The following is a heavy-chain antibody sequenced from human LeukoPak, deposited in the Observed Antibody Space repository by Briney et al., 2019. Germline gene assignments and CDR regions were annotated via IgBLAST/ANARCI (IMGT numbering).Heavy chain of an antibody. Sequence: TGGSLRLSCAASGFAFSSYWMSWFRQAPGQGLEWVANIKQDGSEKFYADSVTGRFTVSRDNAESSLFLQMNSLRAEDTALYYCARVVTAWSMDVWGKGTTVTVSS. J-gene: IGHJ6*03. CDR1: GFAFSSYW. CDR3: ARVVTAWSMDV. D-gene: IGHD2-21*02. CDR2: IKQDGSEK. V-gene: IGHV3-7*01.